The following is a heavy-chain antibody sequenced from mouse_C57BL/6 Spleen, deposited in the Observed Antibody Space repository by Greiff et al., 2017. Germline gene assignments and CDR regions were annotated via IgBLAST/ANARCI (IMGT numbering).Heavy chain of an antibody. D-gene: IGHD2-1*01. J-gene: IGHJ4*01. CDR3: AFYGNYPYAMDY. Sequence: QVQLQQSGAELVKPGASVKMSCKASGYTFTSYWITWVKQRPGQGLEWIGDIYPGSGSTNYNEKFKSKATLTVDTSSSTAYMQLSSLTSEDSAVYYCAFYGNYPYAMDYWGQGTSVTVSS. V-gene: IGHV1-55*01. CDR2: IYPGSGST. CDR1: GYTFTSYW.